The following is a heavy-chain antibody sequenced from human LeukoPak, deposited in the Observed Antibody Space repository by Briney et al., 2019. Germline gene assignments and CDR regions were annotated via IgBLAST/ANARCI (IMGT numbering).Heavy chain of an antibody. D-gene: IGHD5-12*01. CDR3: ARDGYDSVYFDY. CDR1: GYSISSGYY. V-gene: IGHV4-38-2*02. CDR2: IYHSGST. J-gene: IGHJ4*02. Sequence: PSETLSLTCTVSGYSISSGYYWGWIRQPPGKGLEWIGSIYHSGSTYYNPSLKSRVTISVDTSKNQFSLKLSSVTAADTAVYYCARDGYDSVYFDYWGQGTLVTVSS.